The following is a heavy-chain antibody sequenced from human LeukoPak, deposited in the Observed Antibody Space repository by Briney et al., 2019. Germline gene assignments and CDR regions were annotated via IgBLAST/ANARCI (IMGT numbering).Heavy chain of an antibody. V-gene: IGHV3-7*01. D-gene: IGHD3-16*01. CDR3: ATEWGYAFDI. Sequence: GGSLRLSCAASGFTFSDYWMSWVRQAPGKGLEWVANTKPDGSDKYYVDSVKGRFTISRDNAQNSLYLQMNSLGAEDTAVYFCATEWGYAFDIWGQGTMVTVSS. CDR1: GFTFSDYW. J-gene: IGHJ3*02. CDR2: TKPDGSDK.